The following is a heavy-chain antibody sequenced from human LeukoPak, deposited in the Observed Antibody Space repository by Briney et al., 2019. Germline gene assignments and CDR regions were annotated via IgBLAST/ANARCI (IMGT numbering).Heavy chain of an antibody. CDR3: ARRPNYTYFYAMDV. V-gene: IGHV4-31*03. J-gene: IGHJ6*02. CDR1: GGSISSGGYY. Sequence: PSETLSLTCTVSGGSISSGGYYWSWIRQHPGKGLEWIGYIYYSGSTYYNPSLKSRVTISVDTSKNQFSLKLYSVTAADTAVYYCARRPNYTYFYAMDVWGQGTTVTVSS. D-gene: IGHD1-7*01. CDR2: IYYSGST.